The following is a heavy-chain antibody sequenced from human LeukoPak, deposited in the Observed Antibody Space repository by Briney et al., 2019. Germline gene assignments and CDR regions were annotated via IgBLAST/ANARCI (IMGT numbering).Heavy chain of an antibody. V-gene: IGHV3-23*01. J-gene: IGHJ4*02. CDR3: ARAPMVRGGDYFDY. CDR2: ISGSGDRT. D-gene: IGHD3-10*01. Sequence: GGSLRLSCTASGFTFSSYTMSWVRQAPGKGLEWVSVISGSGDRTYYADSVKGRFTISRDNSKKTLCLQMNSLRAEDTAVYYCARAPMVRGGDYFDYWGQGTLVTVSS. CDR1: GFTFSSYT.